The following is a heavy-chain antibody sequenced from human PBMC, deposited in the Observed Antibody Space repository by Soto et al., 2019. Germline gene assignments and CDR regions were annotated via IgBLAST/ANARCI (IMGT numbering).Heavy chain of an antibody. CDR2: IYYSGST. CDR3: AIRYTSYDFWSGSGIIDY. CDR1: GGSISSSSYY. V-gene: IGHV4-39*01. Sequence: SETLSLTCTVSGGSISSSSYYWGWIRQPPGKGLEWIGSIYYSGSTYYNPSLKSRVTISVDTSKNQLSLKLSSVTAADTAVYYCAIRYTSYDFWSGSGIIDYWGQGTLVTVSS. J-gene: IGHJ4*02. D-gene: IGHD3-3*01.